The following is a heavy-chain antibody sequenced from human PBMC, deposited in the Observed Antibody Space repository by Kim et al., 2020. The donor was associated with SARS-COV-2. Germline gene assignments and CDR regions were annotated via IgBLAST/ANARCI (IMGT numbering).Heavy chain of an antibody. J-gene: IGHJ4*02. CDR2: IKQDGSEK. CDR3: ARGGSNWGSAGDY. Sequence: GGSLRLSCAASGFTFSSYWMSWVRQAPGKGLEWVANIKQDGSEKYYVDSVKGRFTISRDNAKNSLYLQMNSLRAEDTAVYYCARGGSNWGSAGDYWGQGTLVTVSS. CDR1: GFTFSSYW. D-gene: IGHD7-27*01. V-gene: IGHV3-7*01.